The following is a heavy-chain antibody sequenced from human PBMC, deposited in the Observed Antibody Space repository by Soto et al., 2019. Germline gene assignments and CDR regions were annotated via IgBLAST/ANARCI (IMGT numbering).Heavy chain of an antibody. CDR3: ARVAVGRYDFDS. CDR1: GFTFSNYW. Sequence: EVLLVESGGGLVQPGGSLRLSCAASGFTFSNYWMHRVRQAPGKGLVWVSRINSDGSTTSYADSVKGRFTISRDNVKNTLYLQMNSLRVEDTAVYFCARVAVGRYDFDSWGQGTLVPVSS. CDR2: INSDGSTT. D-gene: IGHD6-19*01. V-gene: IGHV3-74*01. J-gene: IGHJ4*02.